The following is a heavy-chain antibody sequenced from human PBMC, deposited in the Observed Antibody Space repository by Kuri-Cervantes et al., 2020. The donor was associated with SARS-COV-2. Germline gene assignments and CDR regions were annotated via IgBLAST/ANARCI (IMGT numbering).Heavy chain of an antibody. CDR1: GGSISSSSYY. CDR3: ARPQIIDTAMVLGAFDI. V-gene: IGHV4-39*01. D-gene: IGHD5-18*01. Sequence: SETLSLTCTVSGGSISSSSYYWGWIRQPPGKGLEWIGCIYYSGSTYYNPSLKSRVTISVDTSKNQFSLKLSSVTAADTAVYYCARPQIIDTAMVLGAFDIWGQGTMVTVSS. CDR2: IYYSGST. J-gene: IGHJ3*02.